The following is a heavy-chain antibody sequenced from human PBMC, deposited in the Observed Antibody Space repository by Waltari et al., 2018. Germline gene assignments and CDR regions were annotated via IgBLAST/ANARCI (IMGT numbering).Heavy chain of an antibody. D-gene: IGHD6-6*01. V-gene: IGHV4-38-2*01. CDR1: GYSISSGYY. J-gene: IGHJ2*01. Sequence: QVQLQESGPGLVKPSETLSLTCDVSGYSISSGYYWGWIRQPPGKGLEWIGSIYHSGRTYQNPSLKSRLTISLDTSKNQFSRKLSSVTAADTAVFYCARHPEQLVGYWYFDLWGRGTLVTVSS. CDR2: IYHSGRT. CDR3: ARHPEQLVGYWYFDL.